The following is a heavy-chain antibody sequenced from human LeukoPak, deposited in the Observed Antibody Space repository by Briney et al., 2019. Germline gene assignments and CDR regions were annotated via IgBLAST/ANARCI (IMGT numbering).Heavy chain of an antibody. J-gene: IGHJ4*02. D-gene: IGHD4-17*01. CDR2: IYSSGST. CDR1: GGSVSSYY. V-gene: IGHV4-59*08. CDR3: ARHLRTTVTTSGFDY. Sequence: PSETLSLTCTVSGGSVSSYYWSWIRQPPGKGLEWIAYIYSSGSTTYNPSLKIRVNISVDPSKNQFSLKLTSVTAADTAVYYCARHLRTTVTTSGFDYWGQGTLVTVSS.